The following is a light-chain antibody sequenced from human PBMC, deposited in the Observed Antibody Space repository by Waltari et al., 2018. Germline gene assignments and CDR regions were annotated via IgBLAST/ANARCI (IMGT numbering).Light chain of an antibody. V-gene: IGLV4-69*01. CDR3: QAWDTGFQE. CDR2: VNSDGSH. J-gene: IGLJ3*02. Sequence: LILSQSPSASASLGASVKLTCTLNSGHSSYAIAWHQQQAEKGPRYLMKVNSDGSHIRGDGISDRFSGSSSGAERYLTISSLHSEDEADYYCQAWDTGFQEFDGGTKLTVL. CDR1: SGHSSYA.